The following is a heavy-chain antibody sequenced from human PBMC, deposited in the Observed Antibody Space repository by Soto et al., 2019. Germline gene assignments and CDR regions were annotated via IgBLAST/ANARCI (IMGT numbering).Heavy chain of an antibody. CDR3: AKRAPGAVSGSSDYCDY. D-gene: IGHD6-19*01. Sequence: EVQLLESGGGLVQPGGSLRLSCAASGFTFSSYAMSWVGQAPGKGLEWVSAISGSGGITYYADSVKGRFTISRDNSKNTLYLQMNSLSAEDTAVYYCAKRAPGAVSGSSDYCDYWGQGTLVTVSS. CDR1: GFTFSSYA. CDR2: ISGSGGIT. V-gene: IGHV3-23*01. J-gene: IGHJ4*02.